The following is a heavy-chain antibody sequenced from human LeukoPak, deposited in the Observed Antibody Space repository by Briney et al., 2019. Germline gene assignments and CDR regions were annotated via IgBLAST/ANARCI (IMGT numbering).Heavy chain of an antibody. V-gene: IGHV3-23*01. D-gene: IGHD6-19*01. CDR3: AKARAVAGPGHFDY. Sequence: GGSLRLSCAASGFTFSSYAMNWVRQAPGKGLEWVSAISGSGGSTYYADSVKGRFTISRDDSKNTLYLQMNSLRAEDTAVYYCAKARAVAGPGHFDYWGQGALVTVSS. CDR2: ISGSGGST. CDR1: GFTFSSYA. J-gene: IGHJ4*02.